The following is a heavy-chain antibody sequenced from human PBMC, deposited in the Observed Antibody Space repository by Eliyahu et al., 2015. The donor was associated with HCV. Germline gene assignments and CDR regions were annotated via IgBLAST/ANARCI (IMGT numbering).Heavy chain of an antibody. CDR3: ASGGGGIAVTGTGGWFDP. J-gene: IGHJ5*02. Sequence: QVQLQESGPGLVKPSETLSLTCTVSGGSITTXSWSWXRQPPGKGLEWIGYXHFSGSTNYNPSLKSRVTISIDTSKNQFSLKLTSVTAADTAMYYCASGGGGIAVTGTGGWFDPWGQGTLVTVSS. D-gene: IGHD6-19*01. CDR2: XHFSGST. CDR1: GGSITTXS. V-gene: IGHV4-59*01.